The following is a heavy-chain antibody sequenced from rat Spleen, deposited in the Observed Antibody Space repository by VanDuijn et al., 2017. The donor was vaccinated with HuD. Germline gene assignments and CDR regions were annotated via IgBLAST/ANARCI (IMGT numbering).Heavy chain of an antibody. V-gene: IGHV2-43*01. CDR2: MWTGGST. CDR3: TRDYGQGWVLDA. Sequence: QVQLKESGPGLVQPSQTLSLTCTVSGFSLNRYHVSWVRQPPGKGLEWMGVMWTGGSTVYNSTLKSRLSISRDTSKNQVFLKMNSLQTDDTGTYYCTRDYGQGWVLDAWGQGLSVTVSS. D-gene: IGHD1-7*01. J-gene: IGHJ4*01. CDR1: GFSLNRYH.